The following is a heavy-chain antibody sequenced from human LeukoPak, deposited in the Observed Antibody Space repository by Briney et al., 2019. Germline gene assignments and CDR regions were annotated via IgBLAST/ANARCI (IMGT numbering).Heavy chain of an antibody. V-gene: IGHV4-34*01. Sequence: PSETLSLTCAVYGGSSSGYYWSWIRQPPGKGLEWIGEINHSGSTNYNPSLKSRVTISVDTSKNQFSLKLSSVTAADTAVYYCARGIAARGRLGYWGQGTLVTVSS. CDR3: ARGIAARGRLGY. CDR2: INHSGST. J-gene: IGHJ4*02. CDR1: GGSSSGYY. D-gene: IGHD6-6*01.